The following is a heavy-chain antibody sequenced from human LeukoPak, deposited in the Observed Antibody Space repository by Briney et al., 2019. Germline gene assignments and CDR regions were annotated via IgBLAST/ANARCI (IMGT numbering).Heavy chain of an antibody. J-gene: IGHJ4*02. Sequence: GRSLRLSCAASGFTFDDCAMHWVRQAPGQGLEWVSGISWYSGSIGYADSVKGRFNISRDNAKNSLYLQMNSLRAEDAALYYCAKDRRQTIAYCGCDCNYWGQGTLVTVSS. D-gene: IGHD2-21*02. CDR1: GFTFDDCA. CDR3: AKDRRQTIAYCGCDCNY. CDR2: ISWYSGSI. V-gene: IGHV3-9*01.